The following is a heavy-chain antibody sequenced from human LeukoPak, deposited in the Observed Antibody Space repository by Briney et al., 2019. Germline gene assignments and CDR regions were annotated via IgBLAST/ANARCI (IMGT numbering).Heavy chain of an antibody. Sequence: SSVKVSCKASGGTFSSYAISWVRQAPGQGLEWMGRINPNSGGTNYAQKFQGRVTMTRDTSISTAYMELSRLRSDDTAVYYCARDIVVVPAAMGVDYWGQGTLVTVSS. CDR2: INPNSGGT. V-gene: IGHV1-2*06. J-gene: IGHJ4*02. CDR3: ARDIVVVPAAMGVDY. D-gene: IGHD2-2*01. CDR1: GGTFSSYA.